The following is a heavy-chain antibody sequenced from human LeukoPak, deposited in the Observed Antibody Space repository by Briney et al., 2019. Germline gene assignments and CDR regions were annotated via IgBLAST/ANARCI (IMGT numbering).Heavy chain of an antibody. V-gene: IGHV3-21*01. CDR2: ISSRSSDI. CDR1: GFPFNTYT. J-gene: IGHJ6*03. CDR3: ARVGSGRPTGGYYMDV. Sequence: PGGSLRLSCAASGFPFNTYTVNWVRQAPGKGLEWVSSISSRSSDIYYADSVKGRFTISRDNAKNSLYLQMNSLRAEDTAVYYCARVGSGRPTGGYYMDVWGKGTTVTVSS. D-gene: IGHD2-8*02.